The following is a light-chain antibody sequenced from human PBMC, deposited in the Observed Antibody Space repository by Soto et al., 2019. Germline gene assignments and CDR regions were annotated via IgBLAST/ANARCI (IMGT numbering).Light chain of an antibody. CDR2: RNN. CDR3: AAWDESLSGYV. Sequence: QSVLTQPPSASGTPGQRVTISFSGSSSNIGSNYVYWYQQLPGTAPKLLIYRNNQRPSGVPDRFSGSKSGTSASLAISGLRSEDEADYYCAAWDESLSGYVFGTLTKGTVL. V-gene: IGLV1-47*01. CDR1: SSNIGSNY. J-gene: IGLJ1*01.